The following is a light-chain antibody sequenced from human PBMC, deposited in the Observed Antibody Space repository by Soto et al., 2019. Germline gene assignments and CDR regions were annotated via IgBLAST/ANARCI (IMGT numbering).Light chain of an antibody. CDR1: QSVTTSY. CDR2: GAS. J-gene: IGKJ4*01. V-gene: IGKV3D-20*02. Sequence: EIVLTQSPGTLSLSPRERATLSCRTSQSVTTSYLAWYQQNPGHAPRLLIYGASSRATGIPNRCSGSGSATDFTLTISSLEPEDFAVYYCQQRSSWPRLTFGGGTKVDIK. CDR3: QQRSSWPRLT.